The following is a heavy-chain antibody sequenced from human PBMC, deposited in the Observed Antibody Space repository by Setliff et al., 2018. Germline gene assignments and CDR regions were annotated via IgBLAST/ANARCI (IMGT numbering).Heavy chain of an antibody. CDR3: ARVAPHYYDSSGPSFDY. CDR2: INAGNGNT. Sequence: EASVKVSCKASGYTFTNYAIHWVRQAPGQRLEWMGWINAGNGNTKYSQKFQGRVTITRDTSASTAYMELSSLRSEDTAVYYCARVAPHYYDSSGPSFDYWGQGTLVTVSS. J-gene: IGHJ4*02. D-gene: IGHD3-22*01. CDR1: GYTFTNYA. V-gene: IGHV1-3*01.